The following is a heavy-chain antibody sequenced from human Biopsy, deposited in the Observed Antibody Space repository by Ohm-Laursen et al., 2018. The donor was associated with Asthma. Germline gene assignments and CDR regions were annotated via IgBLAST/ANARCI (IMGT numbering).Heavy chain of an antibody. CDR2: ISGSGGST. CDR3: AKDTEGRYDFWSGLSYNYYGMDV. V-gene: IGHV3-23*01. Sequence: SLRLSCAASGFTFSSYAMSWVRQAPGKGLEWVSVISGSGGSTYYADSVKGRFTISRDNSKNTLYLQMNSLRAEDTAVYYCAKDTEGRYDFWSGLSYNYYGMDVWGQGTTVTVSS. CDR1: GFTFSSYA. D-gene: IGHD3-3*01. J-gene: IGHJ6*02.